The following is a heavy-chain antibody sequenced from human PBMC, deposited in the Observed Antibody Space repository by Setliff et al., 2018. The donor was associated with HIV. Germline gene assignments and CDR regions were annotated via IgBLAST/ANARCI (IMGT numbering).Heavy chain of an antibody. CDR2: IFHSGST. V-gene: IGHV4-30-2*01. D-gene: IGHD3-16*02. CDR3: ARESLNLGELSSNPDASDI. Sequence: SETLSLTCAVSGGSISSGGYSWSWIRQPPGKGLEWIGYIFHSGSTYYNPSPKSRVTISVDRSKNQFSLKLTSVTAADTAVYYCARESLNLGELSSNPDASDIWGQGTMVTV. J-gene: IGHJ3*02. CDR1: GGSISSGGYS.